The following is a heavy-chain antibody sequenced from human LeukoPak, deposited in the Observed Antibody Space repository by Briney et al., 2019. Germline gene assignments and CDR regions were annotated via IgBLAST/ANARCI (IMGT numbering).Heavy chain of an antibody. D-gene: IGHD4-17*01. V-gene: IGHV3-21*06. CDR1: GFTFSTYS. Sequence: PGGSLRLSCAASGFTFSTYSMNWVRQAPGKGLEWVSSISSSSNYIYYADSVKGRFSISRDDAKNLLFLQMSGLRVEDTAVYYCARDMATATTCYLEHWGQGTLVTVSS. CDR2: ISSSSNYI. CDR3: ARDMATATTCYLEH. J-gene: IGHJ1*01.